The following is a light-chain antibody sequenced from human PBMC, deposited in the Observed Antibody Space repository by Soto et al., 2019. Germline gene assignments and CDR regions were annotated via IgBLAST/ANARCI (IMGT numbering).Light chain of an antibody. CDR3: HLWDSSGEKAV. CDR1: NIGSKS. J-gene: IGLJ7*01. V-gene: IGLV3-21*04. CDR2: YDS. Sequence: SYELTQPPSVSVAPGKTASITCGGNNIGSKSVHWFQQKPGQAPVLVIYYDSNRPSGIPERFSGSNSGNTATLTISRVEAGDEADYYCHLWDSSGEKAVFGGGTQLTVL.